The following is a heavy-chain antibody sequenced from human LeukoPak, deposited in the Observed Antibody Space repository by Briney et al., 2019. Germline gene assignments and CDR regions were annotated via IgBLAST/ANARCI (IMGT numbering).Heavy chain of an antibody. CDR1: GFNLRTYW. Sequence: PGVSLRLSCAVTGFNLRTYWIHWVRHSPGRGLEWVARINGEGSRISYADSVRGRFTISRDNAKNTAYLQMNSLRAEDTALYYCARDPGYYYYGMDVWGQGTTVVVSS. CDR3: ARDPGYYYYGMDV. V-gene: IGHV3-74*01. J-gene: IGHJ6*02. CDR2: INGEGSRI.